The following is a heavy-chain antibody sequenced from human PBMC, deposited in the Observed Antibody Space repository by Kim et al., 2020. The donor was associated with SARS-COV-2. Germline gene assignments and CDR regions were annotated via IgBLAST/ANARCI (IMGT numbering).Heavy chain of an antibody. CDR1: GYTFTSYA. Sequence: ASVKVSCKASGYTFTSYAMNWVRQAPGQGLEWMGWINTNTGNTKYAQGFTGRFTFSLDTSASTAYLQISSLKAEDTAVYYCARDLDIVVVAASGLLDYYGMDVWGQGTTVTVSS. V-gene: IGHV7-4-1*02. D-gene: IGHD2-2*01. CDR3: ARDLDIVVVAASGLLDYYGMDV. CDR2: INTNTGNT. J-gene: IGHJ6*02.